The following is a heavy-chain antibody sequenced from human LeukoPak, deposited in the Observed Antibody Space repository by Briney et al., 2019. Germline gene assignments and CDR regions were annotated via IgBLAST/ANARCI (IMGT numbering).Heavy chain of an antibody. CDR2: TYPGDSDT. J-gene: IGHJ6*03. V-gene: IGHV5-51*01. Sequence: GESLKISCRGSGYSFTSYWIGWVRQMPGKGLEWMGITYPGDSDTRYSPSFQGQVTISADKSISTAYLQWSSLKASDTAMYYCARLKGYYYYYMDVWGKGTTVTVSS. CDR1: GYSFTSYW. CDR3: ARLKGYYYYYMDV.